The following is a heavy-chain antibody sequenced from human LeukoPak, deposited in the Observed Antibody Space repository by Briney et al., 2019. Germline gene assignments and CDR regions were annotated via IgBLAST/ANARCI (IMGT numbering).Heavy chain of an antibody. CDR3: ARDLRHCTNDVCGDY. Sequence: GGSLRLSCAASGFTLSNYWMHWVRQAPGKGLVWVSRINSDGSNINYADSVKGRFTISRDNAKNTLYLQMDSLRAEDTAVYYCARDLRHCTNDVCGDYWGRGTLVTVSS. CDR2: INSDGSNI. CDR1: GFTLSNYW. J-gene: IGHJ4*02. V-gene: IGHV3-74*01. D-gene: IGHD2-8*01.